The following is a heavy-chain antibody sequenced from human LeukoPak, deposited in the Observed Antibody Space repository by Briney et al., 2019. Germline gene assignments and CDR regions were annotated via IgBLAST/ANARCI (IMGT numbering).Heavy chain of an antibody. J-gene: IGHJ4*02. CDR1: GFTLSAYS. CDR2: LSGNSDYI. V-gene: IGHV3-21*01. D-gene: IGHD6-19*01. CDR3: ARRGAVDYCFDY. Sequence: GGSLRLSCATSGFTLSAYSIMWVRQAPGKGLEWVSSLSGNSDYIFYAGSVKGRFTISRDNSRSSLYLQMTSLRGDDAAVYYCARRGAVDYCFDYWGQGILVTVSS.